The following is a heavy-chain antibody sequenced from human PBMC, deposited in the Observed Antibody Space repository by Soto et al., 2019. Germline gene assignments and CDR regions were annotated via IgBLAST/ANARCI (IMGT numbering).Heavy chain of an antibody. CDR2: IYTSGST. V-gene: IGHV4-4*07. J-gene: IGHJ4*02. D-gene: IGHD3-3*01. Sequence: SETLSLTCTVSGGSISSYYWSWIRQPAGKGLEWIGRIYTSGSTNYNPSLKSRVTMSVDTSKNQFSLKLSSVTAADTAVYYCAREAPLVVDFWSGYYQQRVYFDYWGQGTLVTVSS. CDR1: GGSISSYY. CDR3: AREAPLVVDFWSGYYQQRVYFDY.